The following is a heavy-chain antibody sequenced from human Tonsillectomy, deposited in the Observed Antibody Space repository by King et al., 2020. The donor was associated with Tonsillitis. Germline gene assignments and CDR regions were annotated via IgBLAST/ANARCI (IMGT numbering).Heavy chain of an antibody. CDR3: ARDLRPPPYYYDSSGYRNWFDP. Sequence: QLQESGPGLVKPSETLSLTCTVSGYSISSGYYWGWIRQPPGKGLEWIGSIYHSGSTYYNPSLKSRVTISVDTSKNQFSLKLSSVTAADTAVYYWARDLRPPPYYYDSSGYRNWFDPWGQGTLVTVSS. CDR2: IYHSGST. D-gene: IGHD3-22*01. V-gene: IGHV4-38-2*02. CDR1: GYSISSGYY. J-gene: IGHJ5*02.